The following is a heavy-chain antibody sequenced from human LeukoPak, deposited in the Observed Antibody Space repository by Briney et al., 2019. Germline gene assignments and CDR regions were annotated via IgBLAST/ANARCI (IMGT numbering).Heavy chain of an antibody. CDR2: ISGSSSYI. J-gene: IGHJ4*02. CDR1: GFTFSSYS. D-gene: IGHD4-11*01. V-gene: IGHV3-21*01. Sequence: GGSLRLSCAASGFTFSSYSMNWVRQAPGKGLEWLSSISGSSSYIYYADSVKGRFTISRDNARNSLYLQMKSLRAEDTAVYYCAREGTTVTTFEDYWGQGTLVTVSS. CDR3: AREGTTVTTFEDY.